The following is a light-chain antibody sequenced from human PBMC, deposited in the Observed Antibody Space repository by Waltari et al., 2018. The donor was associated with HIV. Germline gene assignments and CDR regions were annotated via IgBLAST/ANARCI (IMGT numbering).Light chain of an antibody. J-gene: IGLJ2*01. CDR1: TIAVGGIT. Sequence: SPLPHPPSPSGSLGQPATTSCPGTTIAVGGITFFPRYHQHPGKAPKLIIYEVSKRPSGVPDRFSGSKSGNTASLTVSGLQAEDEADYYCSSYAGSNNLVFGGGTKLTVL. V-gene: IGLV2-8*01. CDR2: EVS. CDR3: SSYAGSNNLV.